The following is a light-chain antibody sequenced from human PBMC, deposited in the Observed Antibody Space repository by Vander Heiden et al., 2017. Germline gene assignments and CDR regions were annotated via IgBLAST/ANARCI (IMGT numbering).Light chain of an antibody. Sequence: QSALTQPASVSGSPGQSITISCTGTSSDVGGYNYVSWYQQHPGKAPKLMIYEVSNRPSGVSNRFSGSKSGNKASLTISGLQAEDEADYYCSSYTSSSTVVFGGGTKLTGL. V-gene: IGLV2-14*01. CDR2: EVS. CDR3: SSYTSSSTVV. CDR1: SSDVGGYNY. J-gene: IGLJ2*01.